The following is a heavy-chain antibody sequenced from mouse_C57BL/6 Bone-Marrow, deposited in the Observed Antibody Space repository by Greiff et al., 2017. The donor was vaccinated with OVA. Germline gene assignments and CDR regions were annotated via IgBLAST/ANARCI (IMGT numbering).Heavy chain of an antibody. Sequence: EVKLVESGEGLVKPGGSLKLSCAASGFTFSSYAMSWVRQTPEKRLEWVAYISSGGDYIYYADTVKGRVTISRDNARNTLYLQMSSLKSEDTAMYYCTRDSHYYGSLYYFDYWGQGTTLTVSS. CDR1: GFTFSSYA. CDR3: TRDSHYYGSLYYFDY. CDR2: ISSGGDYI. V-gene: IGHV5-9-1*02. D-gene: IGHD1-1*01. J-gene: IGHJ2*01.